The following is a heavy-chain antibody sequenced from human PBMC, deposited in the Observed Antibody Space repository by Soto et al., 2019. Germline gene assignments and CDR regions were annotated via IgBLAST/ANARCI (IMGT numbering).Heavy chain of an antibody. CDR2: IDSGSRTM. V-gene: IGHV3-48*02. D-gene: IGHD6-19*01. Sequence: EVQLVESGGDLVQPGGSLRLSCVVSGFTFMSYSMNWVRQAPGKGLEWISCIDSGSRTMDYAESVKGRFTISRDNVKNARCLQMNSLRDEDTAVYYCEKDLSVAVAGALWGQGTLVTVSS. J-gene: IGHJ4*02. CDR1: GFTFMSYS. CDR3: EKDLSVAVAGAL.